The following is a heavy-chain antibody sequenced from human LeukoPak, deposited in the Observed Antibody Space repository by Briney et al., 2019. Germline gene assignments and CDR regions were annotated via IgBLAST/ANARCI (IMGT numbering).Heavy chain of an antibody. V-gene: IGHV1-8*01. J-gene: IGHJ3*02. CDR3: ARRRLTTFGIVLNYDAFDI. Sequence: ASVKVSCKASGYTFTSYDINWVRQATGQGLEWMGWMNPNSGNTGYAQKFQGRVTMTRNTSISTAYMELSSLRSEDTAVYYCARRRLTTFGIVLNYDAFDIWGQGTMVTVSS. D-gene: IGHD3-10*02. CDR2: MNPNSGNT. CDR1: GYTFTSYD.